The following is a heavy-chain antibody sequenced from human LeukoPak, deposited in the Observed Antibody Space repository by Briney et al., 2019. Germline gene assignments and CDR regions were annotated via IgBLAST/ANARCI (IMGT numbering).Heavy chain of an antibody. CDR2: INPNSGDT. D-gene: IGHD3-16*01. V-gene: IGHV1-2*02. CDR1: GYSFTGYF. J-gene: IGHJ3*01. CDR3: ARAPGEGGNAFDL. Sequence: GASVKVSCKASGYSFTGYFIHWVRQAPGQGLEWMGWINPNSGDTNYAQRFQGGVTMTRDTSISTAYLELSRLRSDDTALYYCARAPGEGGNAFDLWGQGTMVTISS.